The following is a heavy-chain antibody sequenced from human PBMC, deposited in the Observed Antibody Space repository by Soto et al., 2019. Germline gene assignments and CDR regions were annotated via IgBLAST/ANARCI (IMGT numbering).Heavy chain of an antibody. D-gene: IGHD5-18*01. V-gene: IGHV3-7*03. CDR3: AKTRYEYSYGPNWFDP. CDR2: INGGGSGK. CDR1: GFTFSNYW. J-gene: IGHJ5*02. Sequence: SGGSLRLSCGASGFTFSNYWMNWVRQAPGKGLEWVSNINGGGSGKYYVDSAKGRFTISRDNAKNTLYLQMNSLRAEDTAVYYCAKTRYEYSYGPNWFDPWGQGTLVTVSS.